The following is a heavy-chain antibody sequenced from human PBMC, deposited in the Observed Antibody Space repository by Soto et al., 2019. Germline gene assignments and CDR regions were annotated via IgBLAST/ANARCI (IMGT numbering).Heavy chain of an antibody. D-gene: IGHD3-3*01. CDR1: GFSLSNARMG. CDR2: IFSNDEK. Sequence: SGPTLVNPTETLTLTCTVSGFSLSNARMGVSWIRQPPGKALEWLAHIFSNDEKSYSTSLKSRLTISKDTSKSQVVLTMTNMDPVDTATYYCARIRSYDFWSGYSDWGMDVWGQGTTVTVS. V-gene: IGHV2-26*01. J-gene: IGHJ6*02. CDR3: ARIRSYDFWSGYSDWGMDV.